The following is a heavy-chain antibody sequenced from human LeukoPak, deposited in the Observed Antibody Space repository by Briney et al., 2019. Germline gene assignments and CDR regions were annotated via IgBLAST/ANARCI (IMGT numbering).Heavy chain of an antibody. Sequence: SVKVSCKASGGTFSSYAISWVRQAPGQGLEWTGGIIPIFGTASYAQKFQGRVTITADKSTSTAYMELSSLRSEDTAVYYCARALVVPAAMDYWGQGTLVTVSS. D-gene: IGHD2-2*01. J-gene: IGHJ4*02. V-gene: IGHV1-69*06. CDR2: IIPIFGTA. CDR3: ARALVVPAAMDY. CDR1: GGTFSSYA.